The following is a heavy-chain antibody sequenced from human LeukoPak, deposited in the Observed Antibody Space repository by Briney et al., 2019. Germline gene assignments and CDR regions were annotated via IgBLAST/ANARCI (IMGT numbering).Heavy chain of an antibody. J-gene: IGHJ4*02. V-gene: IGHV4-34*01. CDR1: GGSFSGYY. D-gene: IGHD3-10*01. CDR2: INHSGST. CDR3: ARGVAVLLWFGELTKKSHFDY. Sequence: PSETLSLTCAVYGGSFSGYYWSWIRQPPGKGLEWIGEINHSGSTNYNPSLKSRVTISVDTSKNQFSLKLSSVTAADTAVYYCARGVAVLLWFGELTKKSHFDYWGQGTLVTVSS.